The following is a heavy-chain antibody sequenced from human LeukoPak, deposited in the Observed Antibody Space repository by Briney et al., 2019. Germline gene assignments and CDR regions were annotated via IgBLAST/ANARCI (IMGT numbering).Heavy chain of an antibody. Sequence: GVSLRLSCAASGFTFSSYAMGWVRQATGKGLDWGSAISGSGGSTYYAESVKGRFTISRDNTKNTLYLQMNSMRAEDTAVYYCAKDKNTMIVVVRDIDYWGQGTLVTVSS. D-gene: IGHD3-22*01. CDR1: GFTFSSYA. CDR2: ISGSGGST. V-gene: IGHV3-23*01. J-gene: IGHJ4*02. CDR3: AKDKNTMIVVVRDIDY.